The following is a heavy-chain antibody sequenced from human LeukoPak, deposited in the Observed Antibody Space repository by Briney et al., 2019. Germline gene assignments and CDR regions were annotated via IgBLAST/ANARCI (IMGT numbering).Heavy chain of an antibody. D-gene: IGHD3-22*01. CDR1: GFTFSSYE. Sequence: PGGSLRLPCAASGFTFSSYEMSWVRQAPGKGLEWVSYISSSGSTIYYADSVKGRFTISRDDAKNSLYLQMNSLRAEDTAVYYCARGMYYYDSSGYAFDIWGQGTMVTVSS. CDR2: ISSSGSTI. V-gene: IGHV3-48*03. CDR3: ARGMYYYDSSGYAFDI. J-gene: IGHJ3*02.